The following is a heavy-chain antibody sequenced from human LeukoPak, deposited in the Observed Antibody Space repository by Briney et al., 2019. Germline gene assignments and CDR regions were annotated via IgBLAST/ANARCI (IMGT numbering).Heavy chain of an antibody. Sequence: GGSLRLSCAASGFTFSDYGMHWVRQAPGKGLEWVAVIWYDGSNKYYADSVKGRFTISRDNSKNTLYLQMNSLRAEDTAVYYCARLSGSYRPWWFDPWGQGTLVTASS. CDR2: IWYDGSNK. CDR3: ARLSGSYRPWWFDP. CDR1: GFTFSDYG. J-gene: IGHJ5*02. V-gene: IGHV3-33*01. D-gene: IGHD1-26*01.